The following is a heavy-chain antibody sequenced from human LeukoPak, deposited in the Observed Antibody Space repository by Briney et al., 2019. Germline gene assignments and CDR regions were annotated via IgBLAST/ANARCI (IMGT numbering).Heavy chain of an antibody. Sequence: GESLKISCKGSGYSFTSYWIGWVRQMPGKGLEWMGIIYPGDSDTRYSPSFQGQVTISVDESISTAYLQWNSLKASDTATYYCARRGTYCTTNSCRFDHWGQGTLVTVSS. J-gene: IGHJ4*02. V-gene: IGHV5-51*01. D-gene: IGHD2-8*01. CDR3: ARRGTYCTTNSCRFDH. CDR2: IYPGDSDT. CDR1: GYSFTSYW.